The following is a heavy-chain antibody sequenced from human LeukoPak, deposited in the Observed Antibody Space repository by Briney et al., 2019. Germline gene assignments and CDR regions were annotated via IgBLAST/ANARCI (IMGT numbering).Heavy chain of an antibody. D-gene: IGHD2-21*02. Sequence: ASVKVSCKASGYTFTSYGISWVRQAPGQGLEWMGWISAYNGNTNYAQKLQGRVTMTTDTSTSTAYMELSRLRSDDTAVYYCARGEGDYYYYYYMDVWGKGTTVTVSS. CDR2: ISAYNGNT. J-gene: IGHJ6*03. CDR3: ARGEGDYYYYYYMDV. V-gene: IGHV1-18*01. CDR1: GYTFTSYG.